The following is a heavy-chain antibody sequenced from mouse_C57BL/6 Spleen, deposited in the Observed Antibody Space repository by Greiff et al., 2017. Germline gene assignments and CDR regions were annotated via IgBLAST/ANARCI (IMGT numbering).Heavy chain of an antibody. CDR2: IHPNSGST. CDR1: GYTFTSYW. J-gene: IGHJ4*01. CDR3: ARSGYRAMDY. Sequence: QVHVKQPGAELVKPGASVKLSCKASGYTFTSYWMHWVKQRPGQGLEWIGMIHPNSGSTNYNEKFKSKATLTVDKSSSTAYMQLSSLTSEDSAVYYCARSGYRAMDYWGQGTSVTVSS. V-gene: IGHV1-64*01. D-gene: IGHD3-2*02.